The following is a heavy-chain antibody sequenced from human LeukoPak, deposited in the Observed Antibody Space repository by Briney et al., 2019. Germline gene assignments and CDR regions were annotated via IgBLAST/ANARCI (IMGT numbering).Heavy chain of an antibody. Sequence: SVKVSCKASGGTFSSYAISWVRQAPGQGLEWMGRIIPILGIANYAQKFQGRVTITADKSTSTAYMELSSLRSEDTAVYYCARGPYASGYVNPVLSYWYFDLWGRGTLVTVSS. CDR3: ARGPYASGYVNPVLSYWYFDL. CDR1: GGTFSSYA. V-gene: IGHV1-69*04. J-gene: IGHJ2*01. D-gene: IGHD3-10*01. CDR2: IIPILGIA.